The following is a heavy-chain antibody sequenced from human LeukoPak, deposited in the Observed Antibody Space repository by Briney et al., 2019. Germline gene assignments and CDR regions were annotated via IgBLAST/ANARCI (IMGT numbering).Heavy chain of an antibody. J-gene: IGHJ4*02. V-gene: IGHV3-21*01. D-gene: IGHD4-11*01. CDR1: GFTFSSYS. Sequence: GGARRLACTASGFTFSSYSMNWFRQAPGEGLEWVASISGGSSHIHYADSVKGRVTIFRDNAKNSLHLQMNSLRAEDTAVYYCARGGDYRNYASFSRNDYWGQGTLVTVSS. CDR2: ISGGSSHI. CDR3: ARGGDYRNYASFSRNDY.